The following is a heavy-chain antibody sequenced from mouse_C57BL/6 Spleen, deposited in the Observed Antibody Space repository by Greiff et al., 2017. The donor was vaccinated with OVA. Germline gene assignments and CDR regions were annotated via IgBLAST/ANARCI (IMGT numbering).Heavy chain of an antibody. Sequence: QVQLQQPGAELVKPGASVKLSCKASGYTFTSSWMHWVKQRPGRGLEWIGRIDPNSGGTKYNEKFKSKATLTVDQPSLTAYMKVSSLTSDDSAVYYCAREGVDDDGAWFAYWGQGTLVTVSA. D-gene: IGHD2-4*01. CDR2: IDPNSGGT. V-gene: IGHV1-72*01. J-gene: IGHJ3*01. CDR3: AREGVDDDGAWFAY. CDR1: GYTFTSSW.